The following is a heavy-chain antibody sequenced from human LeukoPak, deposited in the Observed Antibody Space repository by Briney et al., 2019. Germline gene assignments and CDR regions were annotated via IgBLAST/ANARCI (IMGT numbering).Heavy chain of an antibody. D-gene: IGHD2-15*01. V-gene: IGHV3-23*01. CDR2: TVGSRPDT. J-gene: IGHJ4*02. Sequence: GGSLRLSCAASGFTFSNFAMSWVRQTPGKGLEWVTATVGSRPDTYHADSVKGRFTVSRDNSRNTLYLQMNNLRAEDTAIYYCTKAPENSCIGAFCYPSDYWGQGTLVTVSS. CDR3: TKAPENSCIGAFCYPSDY. CDR1: GFTFSNFA.